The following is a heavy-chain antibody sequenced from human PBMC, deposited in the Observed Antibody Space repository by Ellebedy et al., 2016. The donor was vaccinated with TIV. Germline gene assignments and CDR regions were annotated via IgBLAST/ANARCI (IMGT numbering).Heavy chain of an antibody. Sequence: PGGSLRLSCAASGFSFSTYSMNWVRQAPGKGLEWVSSVSGAGSYTYHTDSVKGRFTVSRDNAENSLYLQMNSVRAEDTAVYYCARDRTVVGYFDLWGRGTLVSVSS. CDR2: VSGAGSYT. J-gene: IGHJ2*01. CDR1: GFSFSTYS. CDR3: ARDRTVVGYFDL. V-gene: IGHV3-21*01. D-gene: IGHD4-17*01.